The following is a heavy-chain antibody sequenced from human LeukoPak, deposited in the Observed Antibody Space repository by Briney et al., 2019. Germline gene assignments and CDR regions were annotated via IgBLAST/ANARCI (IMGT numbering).Heavy chain of an antibody. J-gene: IGHJ5*02. V-gene: IGHV3-9*01. CDR3: AKDISQLPSPTNWFDP. D-gene: IGHD2-2*01. CDR1: GFTFDDYA. CDR2: ISWNSGSI. Sequence: PGRSLRLSCAASGFTFDDYAMHWVRQAPGKGLEWVSGISWNSGSIGYADSVKGRFTISRDNAKNSLYLQMSSLRAEDTALYYCAKDISQLPSPTNWFDPWGQGTLVTVSS.